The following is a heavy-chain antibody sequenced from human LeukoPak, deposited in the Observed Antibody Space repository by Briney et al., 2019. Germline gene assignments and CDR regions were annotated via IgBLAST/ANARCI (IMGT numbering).Heavy chain of an antibody. J-gene: IGHJ6*02. D-gene: IGHD3-3*01. CDR2: IKQDGSEK. V-gene: IGHV3-7*01. CDR1: GFTFSSYW. CDR3: ARALQYYDFWSGYQTGYYGMDV. Sequence: GGSPRLSCAASGFTFSSYWMSWVRQAPGRGLEWVANIKQDGSEKYYVDSVEGRFTISRDNAKNSLYLQMNSLRAEDTAVYYCARALQYYDFWSGYQTGYYGMDVWGQGTTVTVSS.